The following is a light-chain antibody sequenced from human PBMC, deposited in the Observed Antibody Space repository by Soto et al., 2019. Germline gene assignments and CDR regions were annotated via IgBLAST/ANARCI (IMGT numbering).Light chain of an antibody. CDR2: GAS. Sequence: EIVLTQSPGTLSLSPGERATLSCRASQSVSSSYLAWYQQKPGQTPRLLIYGASSRATGIPDRFGGGGSGTDFTLTISRLEPEDFAVYYCQQCGSSPRTFGQGTKVEIK. CDR1: QSVSSSY. V-gene: IGKV3-20*01. J-gene: IGKJ1*01. CDR3: QQCGSSPRT.